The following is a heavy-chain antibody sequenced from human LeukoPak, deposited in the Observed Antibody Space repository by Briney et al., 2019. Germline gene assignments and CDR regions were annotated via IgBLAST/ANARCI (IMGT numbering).Heavy chain of an antibody. CDR1: GFTFGDYA. J-gene: IGHJ4*02. Sequence: GRSLRLSCTASGFTFGDYAVSWVRQAPGKGLEWVGFIRSKAYGGTTEYAASVKGRFTVSRDDSKSIAYLQMNSLKTEDTAVYYCTRGDYDILTGQTWGQGTLVTVSS. CDR3: TRGDYDILTGQT. CDR2: IRSKAYGGTT. D-gene: IGHD3-9*01. V-gene: IGHV3-49*04.